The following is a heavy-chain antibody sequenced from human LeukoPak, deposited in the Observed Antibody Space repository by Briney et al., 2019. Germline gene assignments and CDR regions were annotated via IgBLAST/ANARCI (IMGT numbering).Heavy chain of an antibody. J-gene: IGHJ4*02. CDR2: IYYSGST. CDR3: ARGSGGSGSYFDY. Sequence: SGTLSLTCTVSGGSISSSSHYWGWIRQPPGKGLEWIGNIYYSGSTYYNPSLKSRVTISVDTSKNQFSLRLSSVTAADTAVYYCARGSGGSGSYFDYWGQGTLVTVSS. V-gene: IGHV4-39*07. D-gene: IGHD1-26*01. CDR1: GGSISSSSHY.